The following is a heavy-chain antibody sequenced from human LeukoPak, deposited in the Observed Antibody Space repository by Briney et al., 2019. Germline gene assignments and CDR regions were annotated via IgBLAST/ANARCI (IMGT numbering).Heavy chain of an antibody. J-gene: IGHJ6*03. CDR1: GFTFSSYA. Sequence: GGSLRLSCAASGFTFSSYAMSWVRQAPGKGLEWVSAISGSGGSTYYADSVKGRLTISRDNSKNSLYLQMNSLRAEDTAVYYCARDLRYYYYYMDVWGKGTTVTVSS. CDR2: ISGSGGST. CDR3: ARDLRYYYYYMDV. V-gene: IGHV3-23*01.